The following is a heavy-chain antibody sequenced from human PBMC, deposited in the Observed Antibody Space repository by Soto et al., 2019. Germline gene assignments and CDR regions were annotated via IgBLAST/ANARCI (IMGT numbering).Heavy chain of an antibody. V-gene: IGHV1-3*01. CDR1: GYTFTNYH. CDR2: INAGNGNT. J-gene: IGHJ4*02. D-gene: IGHD4-17*01. Sequence: ASVKVSCKASGYTFTNYHLHWVRQAPGQRLEWMGWINAGNGNTKYSQKFQGRVTITRDTSASTAYMELSSLRSEDTAVYYCARDRDYGDYVVFIDYWGQGTLVTVSS. CDR3: ARDRDYGDYVVFIDY.